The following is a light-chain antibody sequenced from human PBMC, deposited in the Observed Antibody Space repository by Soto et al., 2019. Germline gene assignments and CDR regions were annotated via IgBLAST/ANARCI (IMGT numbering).Light chain of an antibody. CDR2: DAF. CDR3: QQRGSLFS. V-gene: IGKV3-11*01. J-gene: IGKJ3*01. CDR1: QIVGTY. Sequence: EIVLTQSPATLSLSPGKRATLSCRASQIVGTYLAWYQQRPGQAPRLLIYDAFHRATGIPARFSGSGAGTDFTLTINSLEPEDFAIYYCQQRGSLFSFGPGTKVDFK.